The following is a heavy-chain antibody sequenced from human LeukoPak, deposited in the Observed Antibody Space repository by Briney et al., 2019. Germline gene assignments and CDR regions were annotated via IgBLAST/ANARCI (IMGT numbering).Heavy chain of an antibody. D-gene: IGHD6-13*01. Sequence: SETLSRTCAVYGGSFSGYYWSWIRQPAGKGLEWIGRIYTSGSTNYNPSLKSRVTISVDTSKNQFSLKLSSVTAADTAVYFCARGYGSSSYYYYGMDVWGQGTTVTVSS. CDR3: ARGYGSSSYYYYGMDV. CDR2: IYTSGST. CDR1: GGSFSGYY. V-gene: IGHV4-59*10. J-gene: IGHJ6*02.